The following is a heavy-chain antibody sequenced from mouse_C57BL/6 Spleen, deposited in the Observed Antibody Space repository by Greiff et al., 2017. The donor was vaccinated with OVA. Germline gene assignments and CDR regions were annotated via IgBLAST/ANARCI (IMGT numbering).Heavy chain of an antibody. Sequence: VQLQQSGAELARPGASVKLSCKASGYTFTNYGISWVKQSTGQGLEWIGEIYPSSGNTYYNEKFKGKATLTADKSSSTAYMELRSLTSEDSAVYFVERDGYYGYDGRYWYFDVWGTGTTVTVSS. CDR1: GYTFTNYG. CDR2: IYPSSGNT. V-gene: IGHV1-81*01. J-gene: IGHJ1*03. CDR3: ERDGYYGYDGRYWYFDV. D-gene: IGHD2-2*01.